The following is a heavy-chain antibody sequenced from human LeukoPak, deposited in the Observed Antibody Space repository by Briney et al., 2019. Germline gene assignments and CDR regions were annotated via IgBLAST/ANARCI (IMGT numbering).Heavy chain of an antibody. CDR3: VHLDSSTWYTDWFDP. Sequence: SGPTLVKPTQTLTLTCTFSGFSLSTSGVGVGWICQPPGKALEWLALIYWDDDKRYSPSLKSRLTITKDTSKNQVVLTMTNMDPVDTATYYCVHLDSSTWYTDWFDPWGQGTLVTVSS. J-gene: IGHJ5*02. CDR1: GFSLSTSGVG. D-gene: IGHD6-13*01. CDR2: IYWDDDK. V-gene: IGHV2-5*02.